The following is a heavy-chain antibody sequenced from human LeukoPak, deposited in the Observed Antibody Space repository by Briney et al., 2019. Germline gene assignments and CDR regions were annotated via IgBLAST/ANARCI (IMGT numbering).Heavy chain of an antibody. Sequence: GGSLRLSCAASGFTFSSYWMSWVRQAPGKGLQWVANMKYDGSEKYYVDSVKGRFTISRDNAKNSLYLQMNSLRAEDTAVYYCARDIEAAGLFLDYWGQGTLVTVSS. CDR3: ARDIEAAGLFLDY. D-gene: IGHD6-13*01. V-gene: IGHV3-7*01. CDR2: MKYDGSEK. J-gene: IGHJ4*02. CDR1: GFTFSSYW.